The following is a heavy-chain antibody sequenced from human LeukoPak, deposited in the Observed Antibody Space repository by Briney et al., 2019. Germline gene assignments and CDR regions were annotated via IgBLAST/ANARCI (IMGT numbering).Heavy chain of an antibody. J-gene: IGHJ3*02. Sequence: SETLSLTCAVYGGSFSGYYWSWIRQPPGKGLEWIGEINHSGSTNYNPSLKSRVTISVDTSKNQFSLKLSSVTAADTAVYYCARARAGTDAFDIWGQGTMVTVSS. CDR2: INHSGST. CDR3: ARARAGTDAFDI. CDR1: GGSFSGYY. V-gene: IGHV4-34*01. D-gene: IGHD6-19*01.